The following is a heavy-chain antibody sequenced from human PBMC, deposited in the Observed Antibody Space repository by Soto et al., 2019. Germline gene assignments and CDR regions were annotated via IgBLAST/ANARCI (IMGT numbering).Heavy chain of an antibody. CDR3: AKDPHYYDSSGYYLVNYFDY. V-gene: IGHV3-23*01. CDR1: GFTFSSYA. D-gene: IGHD3-22*01. CDR2: ISSSGGST. Sequence: PGGSLRLSCAASGFTFSSYAMSWVRQAPGKGLEWVSAISSSGGSTYYADSVKGRFTISRDNSKNTLYLQMNSLRAEDTAVYYCAKDPHYYDSSGYYLVNYFDYWGQGTPVTVSS. J-gene: IGHJ4*02.